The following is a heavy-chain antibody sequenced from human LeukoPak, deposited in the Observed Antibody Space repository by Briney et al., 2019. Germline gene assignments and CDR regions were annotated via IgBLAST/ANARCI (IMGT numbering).Heavy chain of an antibody. V-gene: IGHV3-48*03. CDR3: ARVAAVGSIFGVVTPFDY. J-gene: IGHJ4*02. CDR2: ISSSGSTI. CDR1: GFTFSSYE. Sequence: GGSLRLSYAASGFTFSSYEMNWVRQAPGKGLEWVSYISSSGSTIYYADSVKGRFTISRDNAKNSLYLQMNSLRAEDTAVYYCARVAAVGSIFGVVTPFDYWGQGTLVTVSS. D-gene: IGHD3-3*01.